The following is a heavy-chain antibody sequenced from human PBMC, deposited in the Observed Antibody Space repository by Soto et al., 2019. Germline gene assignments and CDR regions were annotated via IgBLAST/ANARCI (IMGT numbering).Heavy chain of an antibody. Sequence: SETLSLTCTVSGGSISSYYWSWIRQPPGKGLEWIGYMYNTGSTIYNPSLKSRVTISVDTSKNQFSLKLSSVTAADTAVYYCARQKVSRFYGEVDFFDYWGLGTLVTSPQ. D-gene: IGHD4-17*01. J-gene: IGHJ4*02. CDR3: ARQKVSRFYGEVDFFDY. V-gene: IGHV4-59*01. CDR1: GGSISSYY. CDR2: MYNTGST.